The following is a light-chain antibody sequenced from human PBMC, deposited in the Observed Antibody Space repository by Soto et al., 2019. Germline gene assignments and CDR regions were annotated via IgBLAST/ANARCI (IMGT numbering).Light chain of an antibody. CDR3: QQYTSYPWT. J-gene: IGKJ1*01. CDR2: EAS. V-gene: IGKV1-5*03. Sequence: DIQMTQSPSTLSASVGDRATITCRASQSIRSWLAWFQQKAGKAPKLLIYEASRLESGVPSRISGSGSGTEFTLTISSLQPDDVATYYCQQYTSYPWTCGQGTKVEIK. CDR1: QSIRSW.